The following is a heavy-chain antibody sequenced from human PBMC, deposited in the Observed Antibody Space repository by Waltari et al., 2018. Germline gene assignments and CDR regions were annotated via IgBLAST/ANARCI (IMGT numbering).Heavy chain of an antibody. CDR2: ISNSGVTI. CDR1: GFILSNNS. V-gene: IGHV3-48*04. J-gene: IGHJ4*02. CDR3: ARSYAGNYGIGMPFDY. Sequence: EGQLVEWGGGLGQQGGSLGRSCAASGFILSNNSMNWVLQAPGKGLEWISYISNSGVTIYDVDSVKGRFTISRDNAKNSLYLQMNSLRTEDTAVYYCARSYAGNYGIGMPFDYWGQGTLVTVSS. D-gene: IGHD3-10*01.